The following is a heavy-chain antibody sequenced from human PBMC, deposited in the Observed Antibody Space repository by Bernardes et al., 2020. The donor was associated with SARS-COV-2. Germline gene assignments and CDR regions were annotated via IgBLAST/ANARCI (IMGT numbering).Heavy chain of an antibody. CDR3: ATALVITGTSTKDYYYGMDV. V-gene: IGHV1-18*01. CDR1: GYTFTSYG. CDR2: ISAYNGNT. D-gene: IGHD1-7*01. Sequence: ASVKVSCKASGYTFTSYGISWVRQAPGQGLEWMGWISAYNGNTNYAQKLQGRVTMTTDTSTDTAYMELSSLRSEDTAVYYCATALVITGTSTKDYYYGMDVWGQGTTVTVSS. J-gene: IGHJ6*02.